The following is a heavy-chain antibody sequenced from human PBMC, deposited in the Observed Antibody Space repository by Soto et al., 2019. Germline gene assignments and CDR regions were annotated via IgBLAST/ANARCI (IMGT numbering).Heavy chain of an antibody. Sequence: PSETLSLTCTVSGGSISSGGYYWSWIRQHPGKGLEWIGYIYYSGSTYYNPSLKSRVTISVDTSKNQFSLKLSSVTAADTAVYYCARSDYYDNKWNYWGQGTLVTVYS. CDR3: ARSDYYDNKWNY. V-gene: IGHV4-31*03. J-gene: IGHJ4*02. CDR2: IYYSGST. D-gene: IGHD3-22*01. CDR1: GGSISSGGYY.